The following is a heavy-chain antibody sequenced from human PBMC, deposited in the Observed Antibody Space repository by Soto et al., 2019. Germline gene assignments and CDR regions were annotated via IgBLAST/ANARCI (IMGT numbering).Heavy chain of an antibody. CDR1: GFTFSNYA. J-gene: IGHJ4*02. CDR3: AKLVLKATADDY. D-gene: IGHD6-25*01. V-gene: IGHV3-23*01. Sequence: GGPLRLSCASSGFTFSNYAMSCVRQAPGKGLAWVSGISGGSTYYADSVKGRFTISRDNSKNTLYLQMNSLRAEDTAVYYCAKLVLKATADDYWGQGTLVTVSS. CDR2: ISGGST.